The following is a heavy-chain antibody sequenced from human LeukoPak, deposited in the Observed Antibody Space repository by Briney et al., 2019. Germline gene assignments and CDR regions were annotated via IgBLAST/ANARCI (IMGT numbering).Heavy chain of an antibody. V-gene: IGHV1-8*03. CDR1: GYTFTSYD. CDR3: ARGTFDYDFWSGYPRREGYYMDV. Sequence: ASVKVSCKASGYTFTSYDINWVRQATGQGLEWMGWMNPNSGNTGYAQKFQGRVTITRNTSISTAYMELSNLRSEDTAVYYCARGTFDYDFWSGYPRREGYYMDVWGKGTTVTVSS. D-gene: IGHD3-3*01. J-gene: IGHJ6*03. CDR2: MNPNSGNT.